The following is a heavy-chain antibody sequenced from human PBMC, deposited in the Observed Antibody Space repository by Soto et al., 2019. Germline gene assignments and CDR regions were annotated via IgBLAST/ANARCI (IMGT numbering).Heavy chain of an antibody. J-gene: IGHJ4*02. CDR3: ARDDILTGPDY. CDR2: ISAYNGNT. D-gene: IGHD3-9*01. Sequence: ASVKVSCKASGYTVTTYYIHWVRQAPGQGLEWMGWISAYNGNTNYAQKLQGRVTMTTDTSTSTAYMELRSLRSDDTAVYYCARDDILTGPDYWGQGTLVTVSS. CDR1: GYTVTTYY. V-gene: IGHV1-18*04.